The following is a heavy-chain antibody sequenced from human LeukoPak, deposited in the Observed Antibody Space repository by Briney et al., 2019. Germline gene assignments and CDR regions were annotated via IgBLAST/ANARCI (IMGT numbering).Heavy chain of an antibody. CDR3: ARDKEYSSSWYVDY. D-gene: IGHD6-13*01. V-gene: IGHV1-69*05. CDR1: GGTFSSYA. Sequence: SVKVSCKASGGTFSSYAISWVRQAPGQGLEWMGGIIPIFGTANYAQKFQGRVTMTRDTSTSTVYVELSSLRSEDTAVYYCARDKEYSSSWYVDYWGQGTLVTVSS. CDR2: IIPIFGTA. J-gene: IGHJ4*02.